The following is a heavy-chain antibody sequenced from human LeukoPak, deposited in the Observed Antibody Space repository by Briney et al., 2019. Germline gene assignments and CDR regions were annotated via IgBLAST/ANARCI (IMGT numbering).Heavy chain of an antibody. D-gene: IGHD3-10*01. Sequence: GGSLRLSCAASGFTFSSYSMNWVRQAPGKGLEWVSSISSSSSYIYYADSVKGRFTISRDNAKNSLYLQMNSLRAEDTAVYYCATALRLLWFVDAFDIWGQGTMVTVSS. V-gene: IGHV3-21*01. CDR2: ISSSSSYI. CDR3: ATALRLLWFVDAFDI. CDR1: GFTFSSYS. J-gene: IGHJ3*02.